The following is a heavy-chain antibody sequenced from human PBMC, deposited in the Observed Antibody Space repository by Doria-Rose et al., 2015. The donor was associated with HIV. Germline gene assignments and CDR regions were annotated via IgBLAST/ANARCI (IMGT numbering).Heavy chain of an antibody. D-gene: IGHD6-6*01. Sequence: QVQLQESGPGPVKPSETLSLTCTVSGGSITTNTHYWGWIRQTPGRGPEWIGSFYYRGSNNYNPSLQSRVTISADTPRSRFSLKRSSVTAADTAVYYCARHSPRWHGSSSGWFDPWGQGALVTVSS. V-gene: IGHV4-39*01. CDR2: FYYRGSN. CDR1: GGSITTNTHY. CDR3: ARHSPRWHGSSSGWFDP. J-gene: IGHJ5*02.